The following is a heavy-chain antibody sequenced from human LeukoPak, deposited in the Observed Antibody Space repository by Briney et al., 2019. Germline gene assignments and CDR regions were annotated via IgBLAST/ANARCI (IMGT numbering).Heavy chain of an antibody. Sequence: GSSVKVSCKASGGTFSSYAISWVRQAPGQGLEWMGGIIPIFGTANYAQKFQGRVTITADISTRTAYMELSSLRSDDTAVYYCARLSGIAAAGAPDYWGQGTLVTVSS. CDR1: GGTFSSYA. CDR2: IIPIFGTA. D-gene: IGHD6-13*01. J-gene: IGHJ4*02. CDR3: ARLSGIAAAGAPDY. V-gene: IGHV1-69*06.